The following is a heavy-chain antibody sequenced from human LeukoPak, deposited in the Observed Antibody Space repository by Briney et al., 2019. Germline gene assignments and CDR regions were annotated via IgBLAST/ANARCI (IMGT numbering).Heavy chain of an antibody. CDR2: IYNSGST. J-gene: IGHJ3*02. D-gene: IGHD1/OR15-1a*01. Sequence: PSQALSLTCAVSGGSISSGGYSWNWIRQPPGKGLEWIGYIYNSGSTSYNPSLKSRVSLSVDTSKNLFSLTLNSMTAADMAVYYCARDLKVAGSSEQRAFDIWGQGTMVTVSS. CDR3: ARDLKVAGSSEQRAFDI. CDR1: GGSISSGGYS. V-gene: IGHV4-30-4*07.